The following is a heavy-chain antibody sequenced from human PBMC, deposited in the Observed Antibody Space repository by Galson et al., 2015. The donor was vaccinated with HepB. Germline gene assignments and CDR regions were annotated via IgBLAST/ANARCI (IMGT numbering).Heavy chain of an antibody. CDR2: IIPIFGTA. V-gene: IGHV1-69*13. Sequence: SVKVSCKASGGTFSSYAISWVRQAPGQGLEWMAGIIPIFGTANYAQKVQGRFTITADESTSTAYMELNSLRAEDTAVYYCARGRGYRGESEFDPWGQGTLVTVSS. CDR1: GGTFSSYA. CDR3: ARGRGYRGESEFDP. J-gene: IGHJ5*02. D-gene: IGHD3-16*01.